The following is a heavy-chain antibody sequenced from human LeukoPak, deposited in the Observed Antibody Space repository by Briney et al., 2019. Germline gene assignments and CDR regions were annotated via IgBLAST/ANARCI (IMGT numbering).Heavy chain of an antibody. CDR2: ISYDGSNK. CDR3: ARSPPIGGWYYQVDY. D-gene: IGHD6-19*01. CDR1: GFTFSSYA. J-gene: IGHJ4*02. V-gene: IGHV3-30*04. Sequence: GSLRLSCAASGFTFSSYAMHWVRQAPGKGLEWVAVISYDGSNKYYTDSVKGRFTISRDNFKNTLYLQMNTLRAEDTAVYYCARSPPIGGWYYQVDYWGQGTLVTVSS.